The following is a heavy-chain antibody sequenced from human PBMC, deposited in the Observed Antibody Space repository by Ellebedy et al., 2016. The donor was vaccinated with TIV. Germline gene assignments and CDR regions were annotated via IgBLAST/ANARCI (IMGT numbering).Heavy chain of an antibody. CDR2: INPNSGGT. Sequence: AASVKVSCKASGGTFSSYAISWVRQAPGQGLEWMGWINPNSGGTNYAQKFQGWVTMTRDTSISTAYMELSRLRSDDTAVYYCARESLTGTTGGWFDPWGQGTLVTVSS. J-gene: IGHJ5*02. D-gene: IGHD1-7*01. CDR1: GGTFSSYA. CDR3: ARESLTGTTGGWFDP. V-gene: IGHV1-2*04.